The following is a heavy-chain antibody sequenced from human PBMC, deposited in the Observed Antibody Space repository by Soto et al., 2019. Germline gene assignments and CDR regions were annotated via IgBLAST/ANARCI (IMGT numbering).Heavy chain of an antibody. V-gene: IGHV5-51*01. CDR3: ARSPRSSPYFDY. Sequence: PGESLKISCRCSGYTFSNFWIAWVRHLPGKGLEWMGIIYPGDHETRYSPSFHGKVTISADKSINTAYLQWSSLEASDSAFYYCARSPRSSPYFDYWGQRAVGTLSP. J-gene: IGHJ4*02. CDR1: GYTFSNFW. D-gene: IGHD6-13*01. CDR2: IYPGDHET.